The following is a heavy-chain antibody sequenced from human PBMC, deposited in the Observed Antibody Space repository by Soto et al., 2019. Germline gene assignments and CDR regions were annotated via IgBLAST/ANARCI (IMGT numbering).Heavy chain of an antibody. CDR1: GGTFSSYA. Sequence: GASVKVSCQASGGTFSSYAISWVRQAPGQGLEWMGGIIPIFGTANYAQKFQGRVTITADESTSTAYMELSSLRSEDTAVYYCARDRRIGWTVELRRAIGYYFDYWGQGTLVTVSS. J-gene: IGHJ4*02. CDR2: IIPIFGTA. V-gene: IGHV1-69*13. CDR3: ARDRRIGWTVELRRAIGYYFDY. D-gene: IGHD1-7*01.